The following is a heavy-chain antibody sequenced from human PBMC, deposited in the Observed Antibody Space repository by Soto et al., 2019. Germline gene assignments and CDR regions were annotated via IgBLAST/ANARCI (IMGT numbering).Heavy chain of an antibody. CDR2: ISYDGSNK. Sequence: GGSLRLSCAASGFTFSSYAMHWVRQAPGKGLEWVAVISYDGSNKYYADSVKGRFTISRDNAKNTLYLQMNSLRAEDTALYYCAKDLFSGSQYYSDYWGQGTLVTVSS. CDR1: GFTFSSYA. CDR3: AKDLFSGSQYYSDY. J-gene: IGHJ4*02. V-gene: IGHV3-30-3*01.